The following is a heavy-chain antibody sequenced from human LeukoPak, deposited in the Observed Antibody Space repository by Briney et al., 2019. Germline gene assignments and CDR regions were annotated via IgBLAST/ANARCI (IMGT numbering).Heavy chain of an antibody. V-gene: IGHV1-2*02. CDR3: ARGAIVVVPAAGGRVWFDP. D-gene: IGHD2-2*01. CDR1: GYTFTGYY. Sequence: ASVKVSCKASGYTFTGYYMHWVRQAPGQGLEWMGWINPNSGGTNYAQKFQGRVTMTRDTSISTAYMELSRLRSDGTAVYYCARGAIVVVPAAGGRVWFDPWGQGTLVTVSS. J-gene: IGHJ5*02. CDR2: INPNSGGT.